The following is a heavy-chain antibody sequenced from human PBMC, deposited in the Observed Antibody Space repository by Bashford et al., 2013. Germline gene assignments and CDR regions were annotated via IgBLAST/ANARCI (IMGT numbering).Heavy chain of an antibody. CDR2: INHSGST. CDR1: GGSFSGYY. D-gene: IGHD6-19*01. V-gene: IGHV4-34*01. Sequence: SETLSLTCAVYGGSFSGYYWNWIRQSPGRGLEWIGEINHSGSTNYNPSLKSRVTMSVDMSKNQFSLQLNSVTPEDTAVYYCAREYSSGWYDWGQGTLVTVSS. J-gene: IGHJ4*02. CDR3: AREYSSGWYD.